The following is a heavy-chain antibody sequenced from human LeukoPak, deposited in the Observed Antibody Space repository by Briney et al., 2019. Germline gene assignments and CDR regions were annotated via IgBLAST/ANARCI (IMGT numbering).Heavy chain of an antibody. CDR2: ISGGGDSI. CDR3: AKESPQFDY. V-gene: IGHV3-23*01. J-gene: IGHJ4*02. Sequence: GASLRLSCAASGFTFSNYAMSWVRQAPGRGLEWVSTISGGGDSIYYADSVKGRFTISRDNSKNTLYLQMKSLRVEETAVYYCAKESPQFDYWGQGTLVTVSS. CDR1: GFTFSNYA.